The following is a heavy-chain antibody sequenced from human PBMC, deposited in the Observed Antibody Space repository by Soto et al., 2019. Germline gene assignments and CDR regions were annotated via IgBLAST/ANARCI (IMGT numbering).Heavy chain of an antibody. CDR2: IYYSGST. J-gene: IGHJ1*01. V-gene: IGHV4-59*08. CDR3: ARHQHYLSRLTTRPEYFQH. Sequence: SETLSLTCTVSGGSISSYYWSWIRQPPGKGLEWIGYIYYSGSTNYNPSLKSRVTISVDTSKNQFSLKLSSVTAADTAVYYCARHQHYLSRLTTRPEYFQHWGQGTLVTVSS. CDR1: GGSISSYY. D-gene: IGHD4-4*01.